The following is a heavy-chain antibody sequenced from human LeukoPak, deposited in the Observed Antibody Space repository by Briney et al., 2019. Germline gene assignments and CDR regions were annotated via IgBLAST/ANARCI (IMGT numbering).Heavy chain of an antibody. V-gene: IGHV3-7*01. CDR1: GFTFSRYW. Sequence: GGSLRLSCAASGFTFSRYWMSWVRQAPGKGLEWVANIKEDGSETYYADSVKGRFTTSRDNAKSSLFLQMNSLRAEDTAVYYCARDDEFTLGTDSWGQGTLVTVSS. D-gene: IGHD3-16*01. CDR2: IKEDGSET. J-gene: IGHJ4*02. CDR3: ARDDEFTLGTDS.